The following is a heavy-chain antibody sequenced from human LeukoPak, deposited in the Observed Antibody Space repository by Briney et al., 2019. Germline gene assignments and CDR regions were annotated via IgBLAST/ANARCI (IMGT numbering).Heavy chain of an antibody. CDR3: ARDPKYSNSWFFDY. D-gene: IGHD6-13*01. J-gene: IGHJ4*02. CDR1: GFAFSRSG. Sequence: GGSLRLSCAASGFAFSRSGMHWVRQAPGKGLEWVAVVWYDGSNKHYADSVKGRFTISRDNSNNTLYLQMNSLRAEDTAVYYCARDPKYSNSWFFDYWGQGTLVTVSS. CDR2: VWYDGSNK. V-gene: IGHV3-33*01.